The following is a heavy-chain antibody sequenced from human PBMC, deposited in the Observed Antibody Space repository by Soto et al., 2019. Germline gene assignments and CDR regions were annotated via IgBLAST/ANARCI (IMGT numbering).Heavy chain of an antibody. J-gene: IGHJ4*02. CDR2: ISYDGSNK. CDR1: GFTFSSYA. V-gene: IGHV3-30-3*01. CDR3: ARESGGYYMGRYFEY. D-gene: IGHD3-3*01. Sequence: GSLRLSCAAPGFTFSSYAMHCVRQAPGKGLEWVAVISYDGSNKYYADSVKGRFTISRDNSKNTLYLQMNSLRAEDTAVYYCARESGGYYMGRYFEYWDQETLVAVSS.